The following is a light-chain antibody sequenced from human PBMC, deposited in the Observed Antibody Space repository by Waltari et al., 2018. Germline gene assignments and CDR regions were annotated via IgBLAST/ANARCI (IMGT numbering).Light chain of an antibody. CDR2: DAS. V-gene: IGKV1-33*01. CDR1: QDISNY. CDR3: QQHDNLPPFT. Sequence: DIQMTQSPSPLSASVGDRVTITCQASQDISNYLNWYQQKPGKAPKLLIYDASNLETGVPSRFSGSGSGTDFTFTISSLQPEDIATYYCQQHDNLPPFTFGPGTKVDIK. J-gene: IGKJ3*01.